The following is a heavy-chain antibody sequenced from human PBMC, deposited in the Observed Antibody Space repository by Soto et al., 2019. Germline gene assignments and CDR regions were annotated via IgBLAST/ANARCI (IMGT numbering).Heavy chain of an antibody. V-gene: IGHV3-49*03. D-gene: IGHD3-16*01. CDR3: SRANDSIWGSPLDS. J-gene: IGHJ4*02. Sequence: GGSLRLSCTASGFTFGDYAMHWLRQAPGEGLEWVAFIRRKAYGGTTEYAASVKGRFTISRDDSKTIAFLQMNSLKTEDTALYYCSRANDSIWGSPLDSWGQGTLVTVSS. CDR2: IRRKAYGGTT. CDR1: GFTFGDYA.